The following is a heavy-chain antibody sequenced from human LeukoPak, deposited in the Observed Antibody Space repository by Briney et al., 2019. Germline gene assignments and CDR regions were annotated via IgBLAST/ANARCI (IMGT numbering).Heavy chain of an antibody. CDR1: GFTLDDYA. J-gene: IGHJ4*02. CDR2: ISWNSGSI. CDR3: AKDMASSYSYGFDY. Sequence: GGSLRLSCAASGFTLDDYAMHWVRQAPGKGLEWVSGISWNSGSIGYADSVKGRFTISRDNAKNSLYLQMNSLRAEDMALYYCAKDMASSYSYGFDYWGQGTLVTVSS. V-gene: IGHV3-9*03. D-gene: IGHD5-18*01.